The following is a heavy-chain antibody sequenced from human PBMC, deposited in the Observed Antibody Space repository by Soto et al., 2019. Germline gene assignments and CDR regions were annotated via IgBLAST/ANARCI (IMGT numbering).Heavy chain of an antibody. Sequence: ASVKVSCKASGYTFSDYYIHWVRQAPGQGLESMGWINPNSGGTKYAPKFQGGATMTRDTSITTAYMELSRLRSGDTAVYYCAREPATAKPEGVDFWGQGTLVTVSS. D-gene: IGHD1-1*01. CDR3: AREPATAKPEGVDF. CDR2: INPNSGGT. CDR1: GYTFSDYY. V-gene: IGHV1-2*02. J-gene: IGHJ4*02.